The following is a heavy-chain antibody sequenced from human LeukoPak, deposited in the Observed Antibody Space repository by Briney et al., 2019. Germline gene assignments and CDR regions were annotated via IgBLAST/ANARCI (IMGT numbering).Heavy chain of an antibody. CDR2: ISYDGSNK. V-gene: IGHV3-30-3*01. J-gene: IGHJ6*02. D-gene: IGHD6-13*01. Sequence: SGGYLRLSCTASAFTFSIYAMSWVRQAPGKGLEWVEVISYDGSNKYYAYSVKGRFTISRDNSKNTLYLQMNSLRAEDTAVYYCARDVAAARRGTTYYYYGMDVWGQGTTVTVSS. CDR3: ARDVAAARRGTTYYYYGMDV. CDR1: AFTFSIYA.